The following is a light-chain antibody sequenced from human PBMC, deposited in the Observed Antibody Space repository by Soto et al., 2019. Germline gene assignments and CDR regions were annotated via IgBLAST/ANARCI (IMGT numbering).Light chain of an antibody. Sequence: QSVLTQPASVSGSPGQSITISCTGTSSDIGGYNYVSWYQQHPGKAPKLMIYDVSARPSGVSNRFSGSKSGNTASLTISGLQAEDEAEYYCSSCIGSSTLVVFGGGTKLTVL. V-gene: IGLV2-14*01. J-gene: IGLJ2*01. CDR1: SSDIGGYNY. CDR3: SSCIGSSTLVV. CDR2: DVS.